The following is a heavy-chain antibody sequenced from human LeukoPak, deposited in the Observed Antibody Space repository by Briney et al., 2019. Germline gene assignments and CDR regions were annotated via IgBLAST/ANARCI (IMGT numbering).Heavy chain of an antibody. V-gene: IGHV1-2*06. CDR2: INPNSGGT. Sequence: ASVKVSCKASGYTFTSYYMHWVRQAPGQGLEWMGRINPNSGGTNYAQKSQGRVTMTRDTSISTAYMELSRLRSDDTAVYYCARELTYYDFWSGYYGFDYWGQGTLVTVSS. CDR1: GYTFTSYY. CDR3: ARELTYYDFWSGYYGFDY. J-gene: IGHJ4*02. D-gene: IGHD3-3*01.